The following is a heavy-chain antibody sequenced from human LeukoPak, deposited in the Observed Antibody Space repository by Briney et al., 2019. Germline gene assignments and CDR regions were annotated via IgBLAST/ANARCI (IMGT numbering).Heavy chain of an antibody. D-gene: IGHD1-26*01. J-gene: IGHJ4*02. CDR1: GFTFSSYS. Sequence: PGGSLRLSCAASGFTFSSYSMSWVRQAPGRGLEWVSAISGSGGSTYYADSVKGRFTISRDNSKNTLYLQMNSLRAEDTAVYYCAKDSVGDFDYWGQGTLVTVSS. CDR2: ISGSGGST. V-gene: IGHV3-23*01. CDR3: AKDSVGDFDY.